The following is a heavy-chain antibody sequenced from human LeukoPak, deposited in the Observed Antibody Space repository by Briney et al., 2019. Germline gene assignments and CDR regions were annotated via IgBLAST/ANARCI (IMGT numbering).Heavy chain of an antibody. CDR1: GCTFSSYG. D-gene: IGHD6-19*01. J-gene: IGHJ4*02. V-gene: IGHV3-30*18. CDR3: AKELIAVAGMGISYDY. CDR2: ISYGGSNK. Sequence: GRSMRLSCAASGCTFSSYGMHWVRQAPGKGMEWVEVISYGGSNKYYADSVKGRFTISRDNSKNTLYLQMNSLRAEDTAVYYCAKELIAVAGMGISYDYWGQGTLVTVSS.